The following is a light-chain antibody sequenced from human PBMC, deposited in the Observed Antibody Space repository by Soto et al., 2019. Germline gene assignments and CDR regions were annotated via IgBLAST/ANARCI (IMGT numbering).Light chain of an antibody. Sequence: DIQMTQSPSTLSGSVGDRVTITCRASQTISSWLAWYQQKPGKAPKLLIYKASTLKSGVPSRFSGRRYGTEFTLTISSLQPDDFATYYCQHYNSYSEAFGQGTKV. CDR3: QHYNSYSEA. CDR2: KAS. CDR1: QTISSW. V-gene: IGKV1-5*03. J-gene: IGKJ1*01.